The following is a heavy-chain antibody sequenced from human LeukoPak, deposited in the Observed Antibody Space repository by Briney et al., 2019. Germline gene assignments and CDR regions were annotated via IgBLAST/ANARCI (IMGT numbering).Heavy chain of an antibody. CDR1: GFTFDNYA. J-gene: IGHJ3*02. CDR3: AKDTDKWLVDAFDI. V-gene: IGHV3-23*01. D-gene: IGHD6-19*01. CDR2: LTGSGATP. Sequence: PGGSLRLSCVASGFTFDNYAMAWVPQAPGKGLEWVSGLTGSGATPFYATSLKGHYIISRDNSENTLYLQMNSLRAEDTAVYYCAKDTDKWLVDAFDIWGQGTMVTVSS.